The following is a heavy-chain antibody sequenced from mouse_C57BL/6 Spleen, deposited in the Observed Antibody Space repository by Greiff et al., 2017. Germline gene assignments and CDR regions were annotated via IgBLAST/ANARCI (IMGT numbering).Heavy chain of an antibody. Sequence: QVQLKESGAELVRPGASVTLSCKASGYTFTDYEMHWVKQTPVHGLEWIGAIDPETGGTAYNQKFKGKAILTADKSSSTAYMELRSLTSEDSAVYYCLYGSSYRYFDVWRTGTTVTVSS. CDR3: LYGSSYRYFDV. CDR2: IDPETGGT. J-gene: IGHJ1*03. V-gene: IGHV1-15*01. D-gene: IGHD1-1*01. CDR1: GYTFTDYE.